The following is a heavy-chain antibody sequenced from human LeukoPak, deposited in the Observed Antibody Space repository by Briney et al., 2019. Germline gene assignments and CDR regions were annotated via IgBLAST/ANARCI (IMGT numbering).Heavy chain of an antibody. Sequence: GGSLSLSCAASGFPLSNYGMHWVRRAPGKGLEWVALIWYDGSNKYYADSVQGRFIISRDNSKNTQYLQMNSLRAEDTAVYYCAREMGLNIVATFGYWGQGTLVTVSS. CDR1: GFPLSNYG. D-gene: IGHD5-12*01. J-gene: IGHJ4*02. CDR3: AREMGLNIVATFGY. V-gene: IGHV3-33*01. CDR2: IWYDGSNK.